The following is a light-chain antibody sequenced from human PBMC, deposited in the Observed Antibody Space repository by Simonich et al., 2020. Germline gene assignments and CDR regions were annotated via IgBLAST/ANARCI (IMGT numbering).Light chain of an antibody. CDR2: AAS. Sequence: IVLTQSPATLSLSPGERAPLSCRASQSVRSYLAWYQPKPGQAPRLLIYAASNRATGIPARFSGSGSGTDFTLTISSLQAEDVAVYYCQQYYSTPYTFGQGTKLEIK. V-gene: IGKV3-11*01. CDR1: QSVRSY. CDR3: QQYYSTPYT. J-gene: IGKJ2*01.